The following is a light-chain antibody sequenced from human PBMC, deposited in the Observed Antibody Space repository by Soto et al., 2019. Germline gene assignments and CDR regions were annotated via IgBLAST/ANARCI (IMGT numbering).Light chain of an antibody. CDR1: TSNIGSNT. J-gene: IGLJ2*01. Sequence: QSVLTQPPSASGTPGQRVTISCSGSTSNIGSNTVNWYQQLPGTAPKLLIYSNNQRPSGVPDRLSGSKSGTSASLAIRGLQSEDEADYYYATWDDSLNGRVFGGGTKL. CDR2: SNN. V-gene: IGLV1-44*01. CDR3: ATWDDSLNGRV.